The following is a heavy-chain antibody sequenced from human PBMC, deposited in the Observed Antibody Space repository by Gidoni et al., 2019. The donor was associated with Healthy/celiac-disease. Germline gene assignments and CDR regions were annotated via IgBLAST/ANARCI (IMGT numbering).Heavy chain of an antibody. CDR1: GFTFSSYG. CDR2: ISYDGSNK. Sequence: QVQLVESGGGVVQPGRYLRLSCAASGFTFSSYGMHWVRQAPGKGLEGVAVISYDGSNKYYADSVKGRFTISRDNSKNTLYLQMNSLRAEDTAVYYCAKDLPEFGGVYYGMDVWGQGTTVTVSS. V-gene: IGHV3-30*18. D-gene: IGHD3-16*01. CDR3: AKDLPEFGGVYYGMDV. J-gene: IGHJ6*02.